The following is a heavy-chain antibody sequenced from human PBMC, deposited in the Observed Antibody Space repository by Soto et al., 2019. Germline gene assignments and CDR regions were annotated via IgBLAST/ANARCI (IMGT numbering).Heavy chain of an antibody. CDR3: ARFTGYYSDY. J-gene: IGHJ4*02. D-gene: IGHD3-22*01. CDR1: GFTFSSYA. Sequence: GGSLRLSCAASGFTFSSYAMHWVRQAPGKGLEYVSAISSNGGSTYYANSVKGRFTISRDNSKNTLYLQMGSLRAEDMAVYYCARFTGYYSDYWGQGTLVTVSS. V-gene: IGHV3-64*01. CDR2: ISSNGGST.